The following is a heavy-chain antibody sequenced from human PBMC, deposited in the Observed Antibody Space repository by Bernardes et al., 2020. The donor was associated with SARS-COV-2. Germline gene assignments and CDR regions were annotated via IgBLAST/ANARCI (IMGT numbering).Heavy chain of an antibody. CDR2: ISAYNGNT. D-gene: IGHD5-12*01. CDR1: GYTFTSYG. V-gene: IGHV1-18*01. J-gene: IGHJ4*02. CDR3: ARDIVATTPFDY. Sequence: ASVKDSCKASGYTFTSYGISWVRQAPGQGLEWMGWISAYNGNTNYAQKLQGRVTMTTDTSTSTAYMELRSLRSDDTAVYYCARDIVATTPFDYWGQGTLVTVSS.